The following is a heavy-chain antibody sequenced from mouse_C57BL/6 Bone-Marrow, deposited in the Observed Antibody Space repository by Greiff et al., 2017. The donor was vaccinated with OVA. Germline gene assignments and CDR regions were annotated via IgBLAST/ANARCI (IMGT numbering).Heavy chain of an antibody. CDR2: ISSGGSYT. J-gene: IGHJ1*03. D-gene: IGHD2-3*01. V-gene: IGHV5-6*01. Sequence: DVQLVESGGDLVKPGGSLKLSCAASGFTFSSYGMSWVRQTPDKRLEWVATISSGGSYTYYPDSVKGRFTISRDNAKNTLYLQMSSLKSEDTAMYYCARHRWLLRYWYFDVWGTGTTVTVSS. CDR1: GFTFSSYG. CDR3: ARHRWLLRYWYFDV.